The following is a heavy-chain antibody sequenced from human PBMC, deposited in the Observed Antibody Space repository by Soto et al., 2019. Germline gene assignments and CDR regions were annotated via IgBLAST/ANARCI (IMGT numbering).Heavy chain of an antibody. J-gene: IGHJ6*02. CDR2: IIPFFETP. CDR3: ARGVATLVTPFLYAYDLDA. D-gene: IGHD3-16*01. V-gene: IGHV1-69*06. CDR1: GGTFSRDA. Sequence: QVQLVQSGAEAKKPGSSVKVSCKTSGGTFSRDAITWVRQAPGQGLEWMGGIIPFFETPTYAQKFQGRVTITADKSTRTAYMELSSLTYEDTAVYYCARGVATLVTPFLYAYDLDAWGQGTTVTVSS.